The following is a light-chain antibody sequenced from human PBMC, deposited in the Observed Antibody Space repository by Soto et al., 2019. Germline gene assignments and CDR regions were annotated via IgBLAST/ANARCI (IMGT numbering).Light chain of an antibody. CDR1: QTVSTN. CDR3: QQYRHWPPYT. CDR2: GAS. J-gene: IGKJ2*01. V-gene: IGKV3-15*01. Sequence: EIVMTQSPATLSVSPGERATLSCRASQTVSTNLGGYQQKPGQAPRLLIYGASTRATGIPARFSGSGSGTDSTLTISSLQSDDSAVYYCQQYRHWPPYTFGQGTQLEIK.